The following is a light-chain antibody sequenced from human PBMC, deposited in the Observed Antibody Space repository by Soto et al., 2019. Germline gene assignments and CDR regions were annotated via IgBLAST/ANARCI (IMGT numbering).Light chain of an antibody. Sequence: DIQMTQSHATLSASVGDRVTITCRASQSISSWLAWYQQKPGKAPKLLIYDASSLESGVPSRFSGSGSGTEFTLTISSLQPDDFATYYCQQYNSYPVTFGQGTKVEIK. CDR3: QQYNSYPVT. CDR2: DAS. J-gene: IGKJ1*01. CDR1: QSISSW. V-gene: IGKV1-5*01.